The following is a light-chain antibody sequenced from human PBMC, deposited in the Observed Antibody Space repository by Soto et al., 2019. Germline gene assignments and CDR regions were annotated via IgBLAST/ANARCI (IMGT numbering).Light chain of an antibody. CDR2: DVS. Sequence: QSVLTQPASVSGSPGQSITISCTGTSSDVGGYNYVSWYQQHPGKAPKLMIYDVSNRPSGVSNRLSGSKSGNTGSLTISGLQAEDEADYYCSSYTSSSTVVFGGGTKLTVL. CDR3: SSYTSSSTVV. J-gene: IGLJ2*01. CDR1: SSDVGGYNY. V-gene: IGLV2-14*01.